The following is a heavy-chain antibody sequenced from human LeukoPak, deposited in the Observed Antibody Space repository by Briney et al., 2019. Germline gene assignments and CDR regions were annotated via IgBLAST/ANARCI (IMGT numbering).Heavy chain of an antibody. CDR3: ARENSGSYREFDY. V-gene: IGHV4-4*07. CDR1: GGSISSYY. J-gene: IGHJ4*02. Sequence: SSETLSLTCTVSGGSISSYYWSWIRQPAGKGLEWIGRIYTSGSTNYNHSLKRRVTMSVDTSKNQFSLKLSSVTAADTAVFYCARENSGSYREFDYWGQGTLVTVSS. D-gene: IGHD1-26*01. CDR2: IYTSGST.